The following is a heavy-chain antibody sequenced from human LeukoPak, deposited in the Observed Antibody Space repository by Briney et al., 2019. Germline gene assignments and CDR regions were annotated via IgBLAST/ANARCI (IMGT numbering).Heavy chain of an antibody. CDR2: IRSKAYGGTT. J-gene: IGHJ6*02. CDR1: GFTFGDYA. Sequence: PGGSLRLSCTASGFTFGDYAMSWFRQAPGKGLEWVGFIRSKAYGGTTEYAASVKGRFTISRDDSKSIAYLQMNSLKTGDTAVYYCTRGDSNHYYYYGMDVWGQGTTVTVSS. D-gene: IGHD5-18*01. V-gene: IGHV3-49*03. CDR3: TRGDSNHYYYYGMDV.